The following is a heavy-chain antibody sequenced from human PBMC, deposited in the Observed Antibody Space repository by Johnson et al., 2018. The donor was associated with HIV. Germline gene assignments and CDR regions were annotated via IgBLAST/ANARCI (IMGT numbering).Heavy chain of an antibody. CDR1: GFSFRNYA. Sequence: QVQLVESGGGVVQPGRSLRLSCAASGFSFRNYAMHWVRQAPGKGLEWVAFISYDEAYEYYGDSVMGQFTISRDNAKNSLYLQMNSLRAEDTALYYCGRATHYYDSGVYRGDGFDIWGQGTMVIVSS. V-gene: IGHV3-30*04. CDR3: GRATHYYDSGVYRGDGFDI. D-gene: IGHD3-22*01. J-gene: IGHJ3*02. CDR2: ISYDEAYE.